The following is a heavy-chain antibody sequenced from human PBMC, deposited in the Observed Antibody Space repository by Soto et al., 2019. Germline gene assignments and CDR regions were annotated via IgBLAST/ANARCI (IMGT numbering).Heavy chain of an antibody. CDR3: ARDGVVRGVIIFDFDY. Sequence: XLRLSCACSGFPFSIYPMHWVRQAPGKGLEWVAVISYDGSNKYYADSVKGRFTISRDNSKNTLYLQMNSLRAEDTAVYYCARDGVVRGVIIFDFDYWGQGTMVTDSS. CDR2: ISYDGSNK. D-gene: IGHD3-10*01. J-gene: IGHJ4*02. CDR1: GFPFSIYP. V-gene: IGHV3-30-3*01.